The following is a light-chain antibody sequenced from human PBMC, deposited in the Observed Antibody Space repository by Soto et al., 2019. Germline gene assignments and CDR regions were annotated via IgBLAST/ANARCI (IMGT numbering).Light chain of an antibody. CDR2: GAS. Sequence: IVLTQSPGTLSLSPGESATLSCRASRSVSGSYVAWYQQRPGLAPRLLVYGASRRATGITDRIRGSGSGTEFTLTISGLEPEDVGVYFCQHFGSSPPVTFGQGTRLEIK. J-gene: IGKJ5*01. CDR1: RSVSGSY. V-gene: IGKV3-20*01. CDR3: QHFGSSPPVT.